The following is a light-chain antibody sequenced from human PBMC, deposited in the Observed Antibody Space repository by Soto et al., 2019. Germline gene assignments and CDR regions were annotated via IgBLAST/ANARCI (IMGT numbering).Light chain of an antibody. CDR2: GTN. J-gene: IGLJ3*02. Sequence: QAVVTQPPSVSGAPGQRVTISCTGSRSNIGAGYDVHWYQQLPGTAPKLLIYGTNNRPSGVPDRFSGSKSAMSASLAITGLQAADEANYYCQSYDNSLSGSRVFGGGTKLTVL. CDR3: QSYDNSLSGSRV. V-gene: IGLV1-40*01. CDR1: RSNIGAGYD.